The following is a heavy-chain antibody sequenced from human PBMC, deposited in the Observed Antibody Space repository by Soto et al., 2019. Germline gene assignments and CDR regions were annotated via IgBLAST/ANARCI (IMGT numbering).Heavy chain of an antibody. D-gene: IGHD1-20*01. J-gene: IGHJ5*02. Sequence: ESGPTLVNPTQTLTLTCTFSGFSLSTSGMCVSWIRQPPGKALEWLARIDWDDDKYYSTSLKTRLTIFKDTSKNQVVLTMTNMDPVDTATYYCARISACYNWINNWFDPWGQGTLVTVSS. V-gene: IGHV2-70*11. CDR3: ARISACYNWINNWFDP. CDR2: IDWDDDK. CDR1: GFSLSTSGMC.